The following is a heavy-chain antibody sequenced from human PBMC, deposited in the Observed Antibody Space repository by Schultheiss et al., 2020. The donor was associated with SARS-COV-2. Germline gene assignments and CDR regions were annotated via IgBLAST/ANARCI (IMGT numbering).Heavy chain of an antibody. Sequence: ASVKVSCKASGYTFTGYYMHWVRQAPGQGLEWMGRINPNSGGTNYAQKFQGRVTMTRDTSISTAYMELSRLRSEDTAVYYCARAAHYFWSGYYSAFGAFDIWGQGTMVTVSS. CDR3: ARAAHYFWSGYYSAFGAFDI. V-gene: IGHV1-2*06. D-gene: IGHD3-3*01. CDR2: INPNSGGT. J-gene: IGHJ3*02. CDR1: GYTFTGYY.